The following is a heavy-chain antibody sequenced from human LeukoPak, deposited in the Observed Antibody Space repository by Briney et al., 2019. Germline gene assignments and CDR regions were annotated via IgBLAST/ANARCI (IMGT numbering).Heavy chain of an antibody. CDR3: ARTKALRYYYGSGSYEDY. D-gene: IGHD3-10*01. Sequence: TGGSLRLSCAASGFTFSSYEMNWVRQAPGQGLEGVSYISSGGSTIYYADLVKGRFTISRDNAKNSLYLQMNILRAEDTAVYYCARTKALRYYYGSGSYEDYWGQGTLVTVSS. CDR2: ISSGGSTI. CDR1: GFTFSSYE. V-gene: IGHV3-48*03. J-gene: IGHJ4*02.